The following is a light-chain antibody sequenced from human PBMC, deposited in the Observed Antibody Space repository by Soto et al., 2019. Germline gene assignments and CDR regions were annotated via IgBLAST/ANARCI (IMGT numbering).Light chain of an antibody. CDR2: KAS. J-gene: IGKJ2*01. Sequence: DIQMTQFPPTLSASIGDRVTITCRASQTISSSLAWYQQKPGKAPKLLIYKASTLETGVPSRFSGSGSGTEFTLTISRLQPDDFATYYCQQYDSYSPYTCGQGTRLEIK. CDR1: QTISSS. V-gene: IGKV1-5*03. CDR3: QQYDSYSPYT.